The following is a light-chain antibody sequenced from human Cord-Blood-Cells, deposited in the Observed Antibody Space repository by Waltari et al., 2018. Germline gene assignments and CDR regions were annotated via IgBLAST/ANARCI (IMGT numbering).Light chain of an antibody. J-gene: IGKJ1*01. CDR1: QSISSW. CDR2: KAS. CDR3: QQYNSYSGT. Sequence: DIQMTQSPSTLSASVGDRVPITCRASQSISSWLGWYQQKPGKAPKLLIYKASSLESGVPSRFSGSGSGTEFTLTISSLQPDDFATYYCQQYNSYSGTFGQGTKVEIK. V-gene: IGKV1-5*03.